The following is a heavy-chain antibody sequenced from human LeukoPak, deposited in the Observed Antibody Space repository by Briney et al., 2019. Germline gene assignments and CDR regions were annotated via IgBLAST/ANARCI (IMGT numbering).Heavy chain of an antibody. Sequence: SETLSLTCAVYGGSFSDYYWSWIRQPPGKGLEWIGEINHSGNTNYNPSLKSRVTISVDTSKNQFSLKLSSVTAADTAVYYCARSGSSPNFDFWGQGTLVTVSS. V-gene: IGHV4-34*01. CDR3: ARSGSSPNFDF. J-gene: IGHJ4*02. CDR2: INHSGNT. D-gene: IGHD6-6*01. CDR1: GGSFSDYY.